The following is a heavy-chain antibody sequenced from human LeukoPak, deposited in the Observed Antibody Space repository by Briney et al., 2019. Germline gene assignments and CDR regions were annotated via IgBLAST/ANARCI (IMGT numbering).Heavy chain of an antibody. CDR3: ARVPVGGSYYGWFDP. D-gene: IGHD1-26*01. J-gene: IGHJ5*02. CDR1: GGSISSGSYY. Sequence: PSETLSLTCTVSGGSISSGSYYWSWIRQPAGKGLEWIGRIYTSGSTNYNPSLKSRVTISVDTSKNQFSLKLSSVTAADTAVYYCARVPVGGSYYGWFDPWGQGTLVTVSS. V-gene: IGHV4-61*02. CDR2: IYTSGST.